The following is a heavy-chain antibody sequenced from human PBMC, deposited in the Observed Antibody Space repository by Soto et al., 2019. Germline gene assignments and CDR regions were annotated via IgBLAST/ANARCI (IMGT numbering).Heavy chain of an antibody. D-gene: IGHD3-10*01. CDR2: LSGSGGTT. V-gene: IGHV3-23*01. Sequence: GGSLRLSCSTSGFTFSTDAMNWVRQAPGKGLEWVPALSGSGGTTYYADSVRGRFTISRDNSKNTLFLQMSSLRAEDTALYYCAKQRAGYGSGSDTFYFDFWGQGTLVTVSS. CDR3: AKQRAGYGSGSDTFYFDF. CDR1: GFTFSTDA. J-gene: IGHJ4*02.